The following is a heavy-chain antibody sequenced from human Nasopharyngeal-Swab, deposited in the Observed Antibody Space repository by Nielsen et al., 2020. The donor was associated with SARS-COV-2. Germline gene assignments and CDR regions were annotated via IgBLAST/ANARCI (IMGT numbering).Heavy chain of an antibody. CDR3: ARYYREGSGYFYYGMDV. D-gene: IGHD3-22*01. Sequence: ASVKVSCKASGYTFTNYYMHWVRQAPGQGLELMGIINPSGGSTSYAQKFQGRVTITRDTSASTAYMELSSLRSEDTAVYYCARYYREGSGYFYYGMDVWGQGTTVTVSS. CDR1: GYTFTNYY. V-gene: IGHV1-46*01. CDR2: INPSGGST. J-gene: IGHJ6*02.